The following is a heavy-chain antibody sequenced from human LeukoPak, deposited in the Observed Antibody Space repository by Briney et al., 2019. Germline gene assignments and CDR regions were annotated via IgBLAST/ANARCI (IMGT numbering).Heavy chain of an antibody. CDR1: GYTFTGYY. D-gene: IGHD6-19*01. CDR2: INPNSGGT. Sequence: ASVTVSCKASGYTFTGYYMHWVRQAPGQGLEWMGWINPNSGGTNYAQKFQGRVTMTRDTSISTAYMELRSLRSDDTAVYYCARDLAAVAGGFYDYWGQGTLVTVSS. CDR3: ARDLAAVAGGFYDY. J-gene: IGHJ4*02. V-gene: IGHV1-2*02.